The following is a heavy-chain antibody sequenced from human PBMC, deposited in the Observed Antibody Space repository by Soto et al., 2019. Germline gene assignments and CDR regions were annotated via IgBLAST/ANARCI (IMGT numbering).Heavy chain of an antibody. CDR2: INPRSGGS. D-gene: IGHD5-12*01. J-gene: IGHJ4*02. CDR3: ARANSGDDDEFDY. Sequence: QVHLVQSGAEVKKPGASVKVSCRASGYTFSGYYIHWVRQAPGQGLEWMGWINPRSGGSDYAQRFQGRVTMTRDAPITTAYMELSSLGSDDTAVYYCARANSGDDDEFDYWGQGTLVTVSS. CDR1: GYTFSGYY. V-gene: IGHV1-2*02.